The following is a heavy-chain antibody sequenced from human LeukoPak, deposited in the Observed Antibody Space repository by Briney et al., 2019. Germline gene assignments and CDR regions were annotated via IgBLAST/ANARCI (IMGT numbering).Heavy chain of an antibody. CDR2: ISRDGTNK. CDR1: GFTFSTYG. CDR3: ARAPSSGYWFYNY. Sequence: GGSLRLSCAASGFTFSTYGMHWVRQAPGKGLEWVAVISRDGTNKYYADSVKGRFTISRDNIKDTLYLEMNSLRVEDTAVYYCARAPSSGYWFYNYWGQGTLVTVSS. D-gene: IGHD6-25*01. V-gene: IGHV3-30*03. J-gene: IGHJ4*02.